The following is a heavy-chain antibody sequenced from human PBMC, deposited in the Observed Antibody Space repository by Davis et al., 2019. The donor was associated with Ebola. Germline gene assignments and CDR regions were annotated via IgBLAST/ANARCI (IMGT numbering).Heavy chain of an antibody. J-gene: IGHJ4*02. V-gene: IGHV4-59*08. CDR1: SGSINNLY. CDR2: IYYSGRT. Sequence: SETLSLTCTVSSGSINNLYWTWIRQFPGKGLEWIGYIYYSGRTNYNPSLKSRVTISVDTSKSQFSLRLNSVTAADTAVYYCARAQYVRLLDYWGQGTLVTVSS. D-gene: IGHD3-16*01. CDR3: ARAQYVRLLDY.